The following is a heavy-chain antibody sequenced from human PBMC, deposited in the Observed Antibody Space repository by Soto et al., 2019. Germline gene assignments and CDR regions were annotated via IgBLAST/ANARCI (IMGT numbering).Heavy chain of an antibody. J-gene: IGHJ6*02. CDR1: GGTFSSYA. CDR3: ARGVYCSGGSCYSPATYYYYGMDV. V-gene: IGHV1-69*13. D-gene: IGHD2-15*01. CDR2: TIPIFGTA. Sequence: GASVKVSCKASGGTFSSYAISWVRQAPGQGLEWMGGTIPIFGTANYAQKFQGRVTITADESTSTAYMELSSLRSEDTAVYYCARGVYCSGGSCYSPATYYYYGMDVWGQGTTVTVSS.